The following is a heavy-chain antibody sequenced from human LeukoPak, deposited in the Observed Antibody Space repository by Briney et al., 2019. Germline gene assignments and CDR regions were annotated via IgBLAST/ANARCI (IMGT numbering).Heavy chain of an antibody. J-gene: IGHJ4*02. D-gene: IGHD2-21*02. V-gene: IGHV4-59*01. CDR1: GGSISSYH. CDR3: TAIKRGDIFGYFDF. Sequence: SETLSLTCTFSGGSISSYHWNWIRQTPGKGLEWIGYMYYTGVSNYNPSLKSRVAISVDSSKNQFSLKVTSVTAADTAIYYCTAIKRGDIFGYFDFWGQGALVTVSS. CDR2: MYYTGVS.